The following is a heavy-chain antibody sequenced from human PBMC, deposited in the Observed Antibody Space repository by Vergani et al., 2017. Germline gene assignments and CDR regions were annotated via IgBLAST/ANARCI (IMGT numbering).Heavy chain of an antibody. CDR3: ARGGTWLYCSSTSCPNGDAFDI. J-gene: IGHJ3*02. CDR2: INPNSGGT. V-gene: IGHV1-2*02. CDR1: GYTFTGYY. Sequence: QVQLVQSGAEVKKPGASVKVSCKASGYTFTGYYMHWVRQAPGQGLEWMGWINPNSGGTNYAQKFQGRVTMTRDTSISTAYMEMSRLRSDDTSVYYCARGGTWLYCSSTSCPNGDAFDIWGQGTMVTVSS. D-gene: IGHD2-2*01.